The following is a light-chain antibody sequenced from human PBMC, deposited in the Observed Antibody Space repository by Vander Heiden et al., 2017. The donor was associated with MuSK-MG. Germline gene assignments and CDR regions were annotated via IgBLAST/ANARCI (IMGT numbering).Light chain of an antibody. V-gene: IGLV2-8*01. CDR3: SSYAGSNSVV. Sequence: QSALTQPPSASGSPGQSVTISCTGTSSDVGGYNYVSWYQQHPGNAPNLMIYEVSKRPSGVPDRFSGSKSGTTASLTVSGLQAEDEADYYCSSYAGSNSVVFGGGTKLTVL. J-gene: IGLJ2*01. CDR2: EVS. CDR1: SSDVGGYNY.